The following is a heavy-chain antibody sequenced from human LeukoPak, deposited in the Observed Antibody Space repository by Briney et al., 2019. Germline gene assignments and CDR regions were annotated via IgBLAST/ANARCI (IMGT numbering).Heavy chain of an antibody. CDR3: ARRAGYNYYFDY. Sequence: GGSLRLSCAASGFTFRGYSMNWVRQAPGKGLEWVSSISASSSYIYYADSVKGRFTISRDNAKNSLYLQMNSLRAEDTAVYYCARRAGYNYYFDYWGQGALVTVSS. CDR1: GFTFRGYS. CDR2: ISASSSYI. J-gene: IGHJ4*02. V-gene: IGHV3-21*01. D-gene: IGHD5-24*01.